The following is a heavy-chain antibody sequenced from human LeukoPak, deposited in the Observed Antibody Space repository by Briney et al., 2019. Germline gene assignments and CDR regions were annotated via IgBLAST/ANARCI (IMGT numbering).Heavy chain of an antibody. Sequence: SETLSLTCAVYGGSFSGYYWSWIRQPPGKGLEWNGEINHSGSTNYNPSLKSRVTISVDTSKNQFSLKLSSVTAADTAVYYCARGGRQQLTPYYFDYRGQGTLVTVSS. J-gene: IGHJ4*02. CDR1: GGSFSGYY. D-gene: IGHD6-13*01. CDR3: ARGGRQQLTPYYFDY. CDR2: INHSGST. V-gene: IGHV4-34*01.